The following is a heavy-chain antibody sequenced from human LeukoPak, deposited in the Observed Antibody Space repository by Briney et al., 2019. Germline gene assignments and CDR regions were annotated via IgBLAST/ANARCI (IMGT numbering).Heavy chain of an antibody. Sequence: SVKVSCKASGGTFSSYAISWVRQAPGQGLEWMGGIIPIFGTANYAQKFQGRVTITTDESTSTAYMELSSLRSEDTAVYYCARGVGYCSSTSCYTAPVGSYYMDVWGKGTTVTVSS. V-gene: IGHV1-69*05. J-gene: IGHJ6*03. CDR2: IIPIFGTA. CDR1: GGTFSSYA. CDR3: ARGVGYCSSTSCYTAPVGSYYMDV. D-gene: IGHD2-2*02.